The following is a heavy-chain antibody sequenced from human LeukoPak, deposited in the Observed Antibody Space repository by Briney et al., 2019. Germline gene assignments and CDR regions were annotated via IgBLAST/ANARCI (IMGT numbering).Heavy chain of an antibody. CDR3: ARDYDVLTAYPPTQLFDP. CDR1: GGSFSGYY. V-gene: IGHV4-34*01. J-gene: IGHJ5*02. CDR2: INHSGST. Sequence: SETLSLTCAVYGGSFSGYYWSWIRQPPGKGLEWIGEINHSGSTNYNPSLKSRVTISVDTSKNQFSLKLSSVTAADTAVYYCARDYDVLTAYPPTQLFDPWGQGTLVTVSS. D-gene: IGHD3-9*01.